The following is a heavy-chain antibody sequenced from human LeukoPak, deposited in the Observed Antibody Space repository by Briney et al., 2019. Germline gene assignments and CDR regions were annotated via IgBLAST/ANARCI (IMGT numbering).Heavy chain of an antibody. V-gene: IGHV3-53*01. CDR3: ARGGLLEGDYYDSTDEGGKYYFDY. J-gene: IGHJ4*02. Sequence: PGGSLRLSCAASGFTVSSNYMSWVRQAPGKGLEWVSVIYSGGSTYYADSVKGRSTISRDNSKNTLYLQMNSLRAEDTAVYYCARGGLLEGDYYDSTDEGGKYYFDYWGQGTLVTVSS. D-gene: IGHD3-22*01. CDR1: GFTVSSNY. CDR2: IYSGGST.